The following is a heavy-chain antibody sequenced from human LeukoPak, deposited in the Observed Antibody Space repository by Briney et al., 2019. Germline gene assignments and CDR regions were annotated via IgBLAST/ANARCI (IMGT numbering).Heavy chain of an antibody. Sequence: GGSLRLSCAASGFTFSDYVMSWVRQAPGEGLEWVSAISGSGGSTYYGDSVKGRFTISRDNSKNTLYLQMNSLRAEDTAVYYCAKYANGGPQDYWGQGTLVTVSP. D-gene: IGHD2-2*01. CDR1: GFTFSDYV. V-gene: IGHV3-23*01. J-gene: IGHJ4*02. CDR2: ISGSGGST. CDR3: AKYANGGPQDY.